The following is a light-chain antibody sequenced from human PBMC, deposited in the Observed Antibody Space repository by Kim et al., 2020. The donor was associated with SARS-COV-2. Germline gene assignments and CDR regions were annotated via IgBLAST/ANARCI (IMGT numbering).Light chain of an antibody. V-gene: IGLV6-57*01. CDR1: SGGNARTD. J-gene: IGLJ2*01. CDR3: QSYDRSTHV. CDR2: EDN. Sequence: GKTVTQSCTRSSGGNARTDVQWYQQRPGSSPTTVIYEDNQRTSGVPDRFSGSIDRSANSASLTISGLRTEDEADYYCQSYDRSTHVFGGGTQLTVL.